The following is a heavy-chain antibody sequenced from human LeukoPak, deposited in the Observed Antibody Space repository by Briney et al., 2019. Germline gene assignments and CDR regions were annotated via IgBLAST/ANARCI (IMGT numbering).Heavy chain of an antibody. J-gene: IGHJ4*02. Sequence: SVKVSCKASGGTFSSYAISWVRQAPGQGLEWMGRIIPIFGIANCAQKFQGRVTITADKSTSTAYMELSSLRSEDTAVYYCAVWFGDPPSPFDYWGQGTLVTVSS. CDR3: AVWFGDPPSPFDY. CDR2: IIPIFGIA. V-gene: IGHV1-69*04. CDR1: GGTFSSYA. D-gene: IGHD3-10*01.